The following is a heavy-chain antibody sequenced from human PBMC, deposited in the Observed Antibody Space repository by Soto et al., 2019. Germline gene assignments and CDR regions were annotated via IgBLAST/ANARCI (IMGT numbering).Heavy chain of an antibody. D-gene: IGHD3-16*01. CDR2: TSYDGSDN. V-gene: IGHV3-30*19. Sequence: QVQLVESGGGVVQPGTSLSLSCVGCGFIFRSYVIHWVRQAPGKGLEWVALTSYDGSDNYYDDSVKGRFNISRDNSRNTVDLQMDSLRLEDTALYYCARWGTTGGLDFWGQGTLVSVYS. CDR3: ARWGTTGGLDF. J-gene: IGHJ4*02. CDR1: GFIFRSYV.